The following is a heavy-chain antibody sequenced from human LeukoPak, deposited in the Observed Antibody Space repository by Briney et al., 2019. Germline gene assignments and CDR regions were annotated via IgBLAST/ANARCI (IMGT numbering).Heavy chain of an antibody. Sequence: GGTLRLSCAASGFTFSSYGMSWVRQAPGKGLEWVSAISGSGGSTYYADSVKGRFTISRDNSKNTLYLQMNSLRAEDAAVYYCAKAAPGYSSGWYVDYWGQGTLVTVSS. J-gene: IGHJ4*02. CDR2: ISGSGGST. CDR3: AKAAPGYSSGWYVDY. V-gene: IGHV3-23*01. CDR1: GFTFSSYG. D-gene: IGHD6-19*01.